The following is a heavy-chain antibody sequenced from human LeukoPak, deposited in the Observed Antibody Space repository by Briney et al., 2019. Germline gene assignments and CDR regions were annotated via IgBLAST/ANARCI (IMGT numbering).Heavy chain of an antibody. CDR1: GFTFSSYA. D-gene: IGHD2-2*01. Sequence: PGGSLRLSCAASGFTFSSYAMHWVRQAPGKGLEWVAVISYDGSNKYYADSVKGRFTISRDNSKNTLYLQMNSLRAEDTAVYYCAKDDVPAAMWAFDIWGQGTMVTVSS. CDR3: AKDDVPAAMWAFDI. V-gene: IGHV3-30-3*01. CDR2: ISYDGSNK. J-gene: IGHJ3*02.